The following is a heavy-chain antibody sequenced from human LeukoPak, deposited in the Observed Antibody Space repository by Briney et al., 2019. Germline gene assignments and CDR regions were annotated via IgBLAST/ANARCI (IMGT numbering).Heavy chain of an antibody. CDR1: GGSIRSSYYY. J-gene: IGHJ4*02. V-gene: IGHV4-39*01. CDR2: IYYSGST. D-gene: IGHD6-13*01. Sequence: SETLSLTCTVSGGSIRSSYYYWGWIRQPPGKGLEWIGSIYYSGSTYYNPSPKSRVTISVDTSKNQFSLKLSSVTAADTAVYYCARHYGSSSWYVVFDYFDYWGQGTLVTVSS. CDR3: ARHYGSSSWYVVFDYFDY.